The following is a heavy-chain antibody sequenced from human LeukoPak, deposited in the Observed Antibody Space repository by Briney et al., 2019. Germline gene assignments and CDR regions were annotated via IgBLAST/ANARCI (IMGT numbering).Heavy chain of an antibody. J-gene: IGHJ4*02. Sequence: SETLSLTCTVSGGSISSYYWSWIRQPPGKGLEWIGYIYYSGSTNYNPSLKSRVTISVDTSKNQFSLKLSSVTAADTAVYYCASRSLPYSSSPSDYWGQGTLVTVSS. D-gene: IGHD6-6*01. CDR3: ASRSLPYSSSPSDY. CDR2: IYYSGST. CDR1: GGSISSYY. V-gene: IGHV4-59*12.